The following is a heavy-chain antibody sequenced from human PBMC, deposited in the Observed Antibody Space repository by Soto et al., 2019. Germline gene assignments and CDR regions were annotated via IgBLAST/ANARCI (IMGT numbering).Heavy chain of an antibody. V-gene: IGHV5-51*01. J-gene: IGHJ4*02. CDR1: GYSFTTHW. CDR2: MYVGDSDT. Sequence: PGESLKISCKGSGYSFTTHWIAWVRQMPGEGLEWMGIMYVGDSDTRYSPSFQGQVTISVDKSITTAYLQWSSLQASDTAIYYCARVTTGTTPPCHLDYRGQGTTVTVAS. D-gene: IGHD1-1*01. CDR3: ARVTTGTTPPCHLDY.